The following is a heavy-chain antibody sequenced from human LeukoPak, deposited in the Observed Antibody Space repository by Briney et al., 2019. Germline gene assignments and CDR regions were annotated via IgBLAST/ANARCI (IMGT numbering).Heavy chain of an antibody. J-gene: IGHJ4*02. CDR2: FSGSGGST. D-gene: IGHD6-13*01. Sequence: PGGSLRLSCAASGFTFSSYAMSWVRQAPGKGLEWVSSFSGSGGSTYYADSVKGRFTISRDNPKNTLYLQMSSLRAEDTAVYYCAKLPGSSSRHSYFDYWGQGTLVTVSS. CDR1: GFTFSSYA. V-gene: IGHV3-23*01. CDR3: AKLPGSSSRHSYFDY.